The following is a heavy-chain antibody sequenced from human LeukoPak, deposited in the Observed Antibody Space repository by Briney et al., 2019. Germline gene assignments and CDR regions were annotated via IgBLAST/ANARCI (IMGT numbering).Heavy chain of an antibody. CDR1: GGSIGSGNFY. V-gene: IGHV4-31*03. J-gene: IGHJ6*03. CDR3: ARGRDDYNDAPPPYYYYMDV. CDR2: IYDTGIT. D-gene: IGHD5-24*01. Sequence: PSETLSLPCTVSGGSIGSGNFYWNWIRQHPGRGLVGIGYIYDTGITYYNPSLKSRVTISADTSKKQFSLNLRSVTAADTAVYRCARGRDDYNDAPPPYYYYMDVWGKGTTVTVSS.